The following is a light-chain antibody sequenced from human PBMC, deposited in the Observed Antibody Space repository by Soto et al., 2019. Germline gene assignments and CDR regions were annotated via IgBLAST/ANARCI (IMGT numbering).Light chain of an antibody. CDR3: MQALQTPVT. CDR1: QSLLHSNGYNY. Sequence: DIVMTQSPLSLPVTPGEPAAISCRSSQSLLHSNGYNYLDWYLQKPGQSPQLLISLGSNRASGVPDRFSGSGSGTACTLKSSRVEAADVGVYYCMQALQTPVTFGQGTRLEIK. J-gene: IGKJ5*01. CDR2: LGS. V-gene: IGKV2-28*01.